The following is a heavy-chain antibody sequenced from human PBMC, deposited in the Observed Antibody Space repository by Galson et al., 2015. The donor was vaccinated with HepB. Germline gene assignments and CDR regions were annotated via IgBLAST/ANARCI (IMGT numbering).Heavy chain of an antibody. CDR3: ARDGSPDPNHDAFDV. CDR2: IYPDDSDT. J-gene: IGHJ3*01. Sequence: QSGAEVKKPGESLKISCKGSGYSFTSYWAAWVRQMPGKGLEWMGIIYPDDSDTRYSPSFQGQVTISADKSISTAYLQWSSLKASDTAMYYCARDGSPDPNHDAFDVWGQGTVVTVSS. CDR1: GYSFTSYW. V-gene: IGHV5-51*01. D-gene: IGHD5-24*01.